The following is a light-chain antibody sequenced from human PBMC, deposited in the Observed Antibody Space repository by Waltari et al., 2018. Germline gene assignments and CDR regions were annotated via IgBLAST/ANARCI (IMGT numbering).Light chain of an antibody. V-gene: IGKV4-1*01. CDR2: WAS. CDR1: QSLVSSSNNKNF. J-gene: IGKJ4*01. CDR3: QQYYRSPLT. Sequence: DIVMTQSPDSLAVSLGERATINCKSSQSLVSSSNNKNFLGWFRQKPGQPPQVLFYWASTRESGFPDRFSVSGSGTDFTLTISSLQAEDVAIYYCQQYYRSPLTFGGGTRVEIK.